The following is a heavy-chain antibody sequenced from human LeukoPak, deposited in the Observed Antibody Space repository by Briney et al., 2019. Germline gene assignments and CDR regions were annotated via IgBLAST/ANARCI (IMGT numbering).Heavy chain of an antibody. D-gene: IGHD3-22*01. CDR1: GGSINSYY. CDR2: IYYSGST. Sequence: SETLSLTCTVSGGSINSYYWSWIRQPPGKGLEWIGYIYYSGSTNYNPSLKSRVTISVDTSKNQFSLKLSSVTAADTAVYYCARDSRRDSSGYSIDYWGQGTLVTVSS. CDR3: ARDSRRDSSGYSIDY. V-gene: IGHV4-59*01. J-gene: IGHJ4*02.